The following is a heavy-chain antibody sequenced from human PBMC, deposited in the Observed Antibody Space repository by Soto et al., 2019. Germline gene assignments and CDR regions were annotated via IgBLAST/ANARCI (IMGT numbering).Heavy chain of an antibody. CDR2: VKEDGSEK. CDR3: ARLEVTSYYYYMDV. V-gene: IGHV3-7*01. D-gene: IGHD2-21*02. CDR1: GFPFSNYW. J-gene: IGHJ6*03. Sequence: GGSLRLSCAASGFPFSNYWMSWVRQAPGKGLEWVANVKEDGSEKHYVDSVKGRFTFSRDNPKNSLYLQMSSLRAEDTAVYYCARLEVTSYYYYMDVWGKGTTVTVSS.